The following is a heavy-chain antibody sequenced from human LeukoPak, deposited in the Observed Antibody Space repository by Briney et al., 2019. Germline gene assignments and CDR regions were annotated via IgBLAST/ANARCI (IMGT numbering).Heavy chain of an antibody. J-gene: IGHJ4*02. CDR1: GGSISSNNW. CDR3: ARDVGARLSGF. Sequence: SETLSLTCTVSGGSISSNNWWSWVRQPPGKGLEWIGEIYHSGNANYNPSLKTRVTMSVDKSKNQFSLILSSVTATDTAVYYCARDVGARLSGFWGQGTLVTVSS. V-gene: IGHV4-4*02. CDR2: IYHSGNA. D-gene: IGHD6-6*01.